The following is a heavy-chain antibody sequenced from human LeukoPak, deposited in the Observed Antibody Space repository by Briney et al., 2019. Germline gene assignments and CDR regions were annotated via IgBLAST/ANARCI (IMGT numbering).Heavy chain of an antibody. CDR3: ARYTNSSSWYPNWFDP. V-gene: IGHV4-59*12. CDR2: IAHIGST. Sequence: PSETLSLTCTVSGASISSYYWSWIRQPPGKGLEWVGHIAHIGSTNYNPSLKSRVTISVDTSKNQFSLKLSSVTAADTAVYYCARYTNSSSWYPNWFDPWGQGTPVTVSS. CDR1: GASISSYY. D-gene: IGHD6-13*01. J-gene: IGHJ5*02.